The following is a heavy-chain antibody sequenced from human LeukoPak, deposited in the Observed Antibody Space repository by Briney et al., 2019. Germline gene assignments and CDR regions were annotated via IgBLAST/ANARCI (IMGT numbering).Heavy chain of an antibody. J-gene: IGHJ5*02. CDR1: GFTFSNIW. CDR2: IRGDGSIT. CDR3: ARSDWFDP. Sequence: PGGSLRLSRTASGFTFSNIWMHWVRQAPGKGLVWVSRIRGDGSITSYADSARGRFTISRDNAKNTLYLQMNSLRAEDTAVYYCARSDWFDPWGQGTLVTVSS. V-gene: IGHV3-74*01.